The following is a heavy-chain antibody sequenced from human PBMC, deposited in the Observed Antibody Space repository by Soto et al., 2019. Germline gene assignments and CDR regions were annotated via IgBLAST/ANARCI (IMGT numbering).Heavy chain of an antibody. CDR3: AKQVTSGTALYDY. CDR2: ISGSGGTT. CDR1: GFTFRTYA. V-gene: IGHV3-23*01. J-gene: IGHJ4*02. D-gene: IGHD6-13*01. Sequence: GGSLRLSCAASGFTFRTYAMGWARQAPGKGLEWVSVISGSGGTTFYADSVKGRFTISRDNSQNTLYLQMNSLSAEDTALYYCAKQVTSGTALYDYWGQGSLVTVSS.